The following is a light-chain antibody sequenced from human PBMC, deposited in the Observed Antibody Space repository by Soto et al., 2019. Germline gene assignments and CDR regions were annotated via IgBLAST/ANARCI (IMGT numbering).Light chain of an antibody. V-gene: IGKV3-11*01. J-gene: IGKJ4*01. CDR3: QQRGNWPS. CDR1: QSVSRY. Sequence: EIALTQSPATLSLSPGERATLSCRASQSVSRYLAWYQQKPGQAPRLLIYDASNRATGIPARFSGSGSGTDFTLTISSLEPEDFAVYYCQQRGNWPSFGGGTKVDIK. CDR2: DAS.